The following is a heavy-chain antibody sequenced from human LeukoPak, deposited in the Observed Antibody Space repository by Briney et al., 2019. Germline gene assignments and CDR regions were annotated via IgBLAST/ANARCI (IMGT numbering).Heavy chain of an antibody. V-gene: IGHV3-23*01. CDR2: ISGSGGST. Sequence: PGGSLRLSCAASGSTFSSYAMSWVRQAPGKGLEWVSAISGSGGSTYYADSVKGRFTISRDNSKNTLYLQMISLRAEDTAVYYCAKCGYSYGYFDYWGQGTLVTVSS. J-gene: IGHJ4*02. CDR1: GSTFSSYA. D-gene: IGHD5-18*01. CDR3: AKCGYSYGYFDY.